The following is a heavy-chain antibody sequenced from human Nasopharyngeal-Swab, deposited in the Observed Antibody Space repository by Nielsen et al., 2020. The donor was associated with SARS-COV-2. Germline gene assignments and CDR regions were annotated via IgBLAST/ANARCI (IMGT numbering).Heavy chain of an antibody. V-gene: IGHV1-69*13. CDR3: ARFYGDDYYGMDV. CDR2: IIPIFGTA. D-gene: IGHD4-17*01. J-gene: IGHJ6*02. Sequence: SVKVSCKASGYTFTGHYIHWVRQAPGQGLEWMGGIIPIFGTANYAQKFQGRVTITADESTSTAYMELSSLRSEDTAVYYCARFYGDDYYGMDVWGQGTTVTVSS. CDR1: GYTFTGHY.